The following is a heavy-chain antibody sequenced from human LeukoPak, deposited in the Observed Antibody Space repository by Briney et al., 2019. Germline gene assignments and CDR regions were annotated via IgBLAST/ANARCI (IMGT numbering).Heavy chain of an antibody. CDR2: TSWNSGNI. Sequence: GGSLRLSCVVSGVTFDDYPMHWVRQAPGKGLECVSGTSWNSGNIQYADSVKGRFTISRDNAKNSLYLQMNSLRAEDTALYYCAKGGGSSSAFSFDYWGQGALVTVSS. J-gene: IGHJ4*02. CDR1: GVTFDDYP. V-gene: IGHV3-9*01. CDR3: AKGGGSSSAFSFDY. D-gene: IGHD6-6*01.